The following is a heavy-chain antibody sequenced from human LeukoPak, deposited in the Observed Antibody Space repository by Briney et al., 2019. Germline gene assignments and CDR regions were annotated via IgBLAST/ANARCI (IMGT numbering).Heavy chain of an antibody. D-gene: IGHD6-19*01. CDR1: GFTFSSYA. CDR3: ARDGPYSSGWYRVGNWFDP. CDR2: ISSSSSYI. J-gene: IGHJ5*02. Sequence: GGSLRLSCAASGFTFSSYAMHWVRQAPGKGLEWVSSISSSSSYIYYADSVKGRFTISRDNAKNSLYLQMNSLRAEDTAVYYCARDGPYSSGWYRVGNWFDPWGQGTLVTVSS. V-gene: IGHV3-21*01.